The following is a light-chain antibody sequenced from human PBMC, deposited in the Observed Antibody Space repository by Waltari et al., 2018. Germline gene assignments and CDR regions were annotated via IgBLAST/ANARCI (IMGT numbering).Light chain of an antibody. CDR3: QQYDNLPSIT. V-gene: IGKV1-33*01. Sequence: DIQMTQSPSSLSASVGDRVTITCQASQDISNHLNWYQQKPGNTPKLLIYDASTLETGVTSSFSGSGSGTDFTFTITSLQPEDIATYYCQQYDNLPSITFGQGTRLDIK. CDR2: DAS. CDR1: QDISNH. J-gene: IGKJ5*01.